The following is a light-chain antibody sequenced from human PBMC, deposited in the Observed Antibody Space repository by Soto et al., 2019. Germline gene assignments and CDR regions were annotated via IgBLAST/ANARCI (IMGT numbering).Light chain of an antibody. CDR3: QQYAEGTPIT. CDR1: QSISSY. Sequence: DIQMTQSPSSLSASVGDRVTITCRASQSISSYLNWYQQKPGKAPKLLIYAASSLQSGVPSRFSGSGSGTDFTLTISRPESDDFALYYCQQYAEGTPITFGQGTRLEIK. J-gene: IGKJ5*01. V-gene: IGKV1-39*01. CDR2: AAS.